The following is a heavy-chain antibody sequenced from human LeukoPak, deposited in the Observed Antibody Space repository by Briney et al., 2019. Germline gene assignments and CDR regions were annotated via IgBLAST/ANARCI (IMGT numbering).Heavy chain of an antibody. CDR2: IYYSGST. J-gene: IGHJ4*02. CDR1: GGSISSSSYY. D-gene: IGHD6-13*01. V-gene: IGHV4-39*07. Sequence: SETLSLTCTVSGGSISSSSYYWGWIRQPPGKGLEWIGSIYYSGSTYYNPSLKSRVTISVDASKNQFSLKLSSVTAADTAVYYCARDGSSRPPGKPFDYWGQGTLVTVSS. CDR3: ARDGSSRPPGKPFDY.